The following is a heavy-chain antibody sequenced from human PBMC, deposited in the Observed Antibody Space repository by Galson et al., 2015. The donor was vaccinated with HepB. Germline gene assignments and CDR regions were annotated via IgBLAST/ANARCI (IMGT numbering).Heavy chain of an antibody. CDR1: GYTLTELS. D-gene: IGHD1-1*01. Sequence: SVKVSCKVSGYTLTELSMHWVRQAPGKGLEWMGGFDPEDGETIYAQKFQGRVTMTEDTSTDTAYMELSSLRSEDTAVYYCATRGARYNWNDEGYYYGMDVWGQGTTVTVSS. J-gene: IGHJ6*02. CDR2: FDPEDGET. V-gene: IGHV1-24*01. CDR3: ATRGARYNWNDEGYYYGMDV.